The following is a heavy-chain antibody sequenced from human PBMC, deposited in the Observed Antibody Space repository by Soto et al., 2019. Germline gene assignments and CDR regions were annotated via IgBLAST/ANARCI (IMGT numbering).Heavy chain of an antibody. V-gene: IGHV5-51*01. CDR1: GYSFTSYW. D-gene: IGHD4-17*01. Sequence: PGESLKISCEGSGYSFTSYWIGWVRQMPGKGLEWMGIIYPGDSDTRYSPSFQGHVTISADKSISTAYLQWSSLKASDTAMYYCARQVSTVTMPLNYYYYGMDVWGQGTTVTVSS. CDR3: ARQVSTVTMPLNYYYYGMDV. J-gene: IGHJ6*02. CDR2: IYPGDSDT.